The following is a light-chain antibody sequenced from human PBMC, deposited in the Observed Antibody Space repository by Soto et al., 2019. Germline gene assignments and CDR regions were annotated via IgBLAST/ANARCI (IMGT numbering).Light chain of an antibody. CDR3: QQTYTTPEIT. CDR2: AAS. J-gene: IGKJ5*01. V-gene: IGKV1-39*01. Sequence: DIQMTQSPSSLSASVGDRVTITCQASQDISTSLNWYQQKPGRAPKLLIYAASSLQSGVPTRFSGSGSGTDFTLTISSLQPEDFAIYYCQQTYTTPEITFGQGTRLEIK. CDR1: QDISTS.